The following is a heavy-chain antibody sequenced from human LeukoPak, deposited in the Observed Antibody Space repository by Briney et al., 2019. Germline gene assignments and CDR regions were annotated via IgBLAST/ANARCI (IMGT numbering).Heavy chain of an antibody. CDR3: ARDHCSSSSCYTYYGMEL. CDR2: INQDRSEK. D-gene: IGHD2-2*02. V-gene: IGHV3-7*01. CDR1: GFTFSSYG. Sequence: GGSLRLSCAASGFTFSSYGMHWVRQAPGKGLEWVANINQDRSEKSYVDSVKGRFTISRDNAKNSLYLQMDSLRAEDTAVYYCARDHCSSSSCYTYYGMELWGQGTTVTVSS. J-gene: IGHJ6*02.